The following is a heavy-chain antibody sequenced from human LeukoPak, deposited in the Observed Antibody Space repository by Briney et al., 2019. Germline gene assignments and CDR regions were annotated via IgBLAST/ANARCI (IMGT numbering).Heavy chain of an antibody. CDR3: ARLPDYYYYMDV. CDR2: INHSGST. CDR1: GGSFSAYY. J-gene: IGHJ6*03. V-gene: IGHV4-34*01. Sequence: PSETLSLTCAVYGGSFSAYYWSWIRQPPGKGPEWIGEINHSGSTNYNPSLKSRATISVDTSKNQFSLKLSSVTAADTAVYYCARLPDYYYYMDVWGKGTTVTIS. D-gene: IGHD1-14*01.